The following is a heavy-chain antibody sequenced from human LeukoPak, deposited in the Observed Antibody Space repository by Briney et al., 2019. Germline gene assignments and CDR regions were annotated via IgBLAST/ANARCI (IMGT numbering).Heavy chain of an antibody. CDR2: MNPNTGDT. CDR3: TRGSLSGSSRDY. Sequence: ASVRVSCKASVYTFTGYDINWVLQATGQGLEWMGWMNPNTGDTGYAQKFQGRVTMTRNSSIDTAYMELSGLRSEDTAVYYCTRGSLSGSSRDYWGQGTLLTVSS. CDR1: VYTFTGYD. V-gene: IGHV1-8*01. D-gene: IGHD1-26*01. J-gene: IGHJ4*02.